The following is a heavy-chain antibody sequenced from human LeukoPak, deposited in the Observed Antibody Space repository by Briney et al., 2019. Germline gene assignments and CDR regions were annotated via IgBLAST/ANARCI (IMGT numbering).Heavy chain of an antibody. J-gene: IGHJ4*02. V-gene: IGHV4-34*01. D-gene: IGHD5-12*01. CDR2: INHSGST. Sequence: SETLSLTCTVSSASISTYYWSWIRQPPGKGLERIGEINHSGSTNYNPSLKSRVTISVDTSKNQFSLKLSSVTAADTAVYYCARDQLPKNSGYATKPLDYWGQGTLVTVSS. CDR3: ARDQLPKNSGYATKPLDY. CDR1: SASISTYY.